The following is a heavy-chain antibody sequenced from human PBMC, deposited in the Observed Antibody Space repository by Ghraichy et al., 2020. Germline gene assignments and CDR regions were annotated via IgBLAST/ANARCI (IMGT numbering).Heavy chain of an antibody. J-gene: IGHJ4*02. D-gene: IGHD6-13*01. V-gene: IGHV4-31*01. CDR3: ARVGSSSWYGDYFDY. CDR2: IYYSGST. Sequence: LRLSCTVSGGSMSSGGYYWSWIRQHPGKGLEWIGYIYYSGSTYYNPSLKSLVTISVDTSKNQFSLKLSSVTAADTAVYYCARVGSSSWYGDYFDYWGQGTLVTVSS. CDR1: GGSMSSGGYY.